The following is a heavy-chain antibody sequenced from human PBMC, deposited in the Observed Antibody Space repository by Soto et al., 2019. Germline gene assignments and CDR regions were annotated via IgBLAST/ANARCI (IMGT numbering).Heavy chain of an antibody. CDR2: ISGSGGST. J-gene: IGHJ4*02. Sequence: GGSLRLSCAASGFTFSSYAMSWVRRAPGKGLEWVSAISGSGGSTYYADSVKGRFTISRDNSKNTLYLQMNSLRAEDTAVYYCAKDCNWHEIYFDYWGQGTLVTASS. D-gene: IGHD1-1*01. CDR1: GFTFSSYA. V-gene: IGHV3-23*01. CDR3: AKDCNWHEIYFDY.